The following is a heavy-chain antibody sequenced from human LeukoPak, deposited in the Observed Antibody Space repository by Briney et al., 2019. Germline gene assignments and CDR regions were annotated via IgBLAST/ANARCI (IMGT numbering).Heavy chain of an antibody. Sequence: SQTLSLTCTVSGGSISSGGYYWSWIRQHPGKGLEWIGYIYYSGSTYYNPSLKSRVTISVDTSKNQFSLKLSSVTAADTAVYYCARSLGAAADHNWFDPWGQGTLVTVSS. CDR1: GGSISSGGYY. V-gene: IGHV4-31*03. CDR2: IYYSGST. D-gene: IGHD6-13*01. J-gene: IGHJ5*02. CDR3: ARSLGAAADHNWFDP.